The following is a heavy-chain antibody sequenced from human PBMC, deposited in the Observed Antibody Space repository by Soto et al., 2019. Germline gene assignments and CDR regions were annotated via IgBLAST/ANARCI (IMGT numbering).Heavy chain of an antibody. CDR2: ISYDGSNK. CDR3: ARDPDYVDFWSGYYRVYYYYGMDV. Sequence: GGSLRLSCAASGFTFSSYAMHWVRQAPGKGLEWVAVISYDGSNKYYADCVKGRFTISRDNSKNTLYLQMNSLRAEDTAVYYCARDPDYVDFWSGYYRVYYYYGMDVWGQGTTVTVSS. J-gene: IGHJ6*02. D-gene: IGHD3-3*01. V-gene: IGHV3-30-3*01. CDR1: GFTFSSYA.